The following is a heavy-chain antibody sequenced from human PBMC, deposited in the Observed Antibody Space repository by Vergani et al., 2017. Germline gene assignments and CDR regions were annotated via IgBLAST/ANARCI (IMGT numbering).Heavy chain of an antibody. V-gene: IGHV4-59*08. Sequence: QVQLQESGPGLVKPSETLSLTCTVSGGSISRYYWSWIRQPPGKGLEWIGYIYYSGSTNYNPSLKSRVTISVDTSKNQFSLKLSSVTAADTAVYYCARVESGYYYDSSGYARRAEYFQHWGQGTLVTVSS. CDR2: IYYSGST. CDR1: GGSISRYY. D-gene: IGHD3-22*01. J-gene: IGHJ1*01. CDR3: ARVESGYYYDSSGYARRAEYFQH.